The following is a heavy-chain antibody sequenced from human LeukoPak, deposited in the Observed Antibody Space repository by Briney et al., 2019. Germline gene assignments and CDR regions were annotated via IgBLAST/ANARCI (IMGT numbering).Heavy chain of an antibody. CDR1: GFTFSNYA. J-gene: IGHJ4*02. V-gene: IGHV3-23*01. CDR3: AKGKMATILYFFDL. CDR2: ISNSGGST. D-gene: IGHD5-24*01. Sequence: GGSLRLSCAASGFTFSNYAMSWVRQAPGKGLEWVSSISNSGGSTYYADSVKGRFTVSRDNSKVYLQMNSLRAEDTAVYYCAKGKMATILYFFDLWGQGTLVSVSS.